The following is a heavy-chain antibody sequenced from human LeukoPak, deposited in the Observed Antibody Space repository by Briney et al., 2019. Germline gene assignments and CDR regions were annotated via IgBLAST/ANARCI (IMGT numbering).Heavy chain of an antibody. J-gene: IGHJ4*02. CDR1: GGSISSHY. CDR2: ISTSGST. V-gene: IGHV4-4*07. Sequence: SETLSLTCTVSGGSISSHYWSWIRQPAGKGLEWIGRISTSGSTHYNPSLKSRVSMSVDTSKAQFSLKLSSVTAADTAVYYCARGSPSGASYFNYWGQGTLVTVSS. CDR3: ARGSPSGASYFNY. D-gene: IGHD2-15*01.